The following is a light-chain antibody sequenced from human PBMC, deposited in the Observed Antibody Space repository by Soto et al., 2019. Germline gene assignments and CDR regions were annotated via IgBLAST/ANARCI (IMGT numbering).Light chain of an antibody. Sequence: QSVLTQPPSASGTPGQRVTISCSGSSSNIGSNTVNWYQQLPGTAPKLLIYSNNQRPSGVPDRVSGSKSGTSASLAISGLQSEDEADYYCAAWDDSLNGYVFGTGTKFTVL. V-gene: IGLV1-44*01. J-gene: IGLJ1*01. CDR2: SNN. CDR1: SSNIGSNT. CDR3: AAWDDSLNGYV.